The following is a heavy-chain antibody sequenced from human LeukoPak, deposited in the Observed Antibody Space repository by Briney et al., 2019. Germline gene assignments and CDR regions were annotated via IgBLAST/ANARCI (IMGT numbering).Heavy chain of an antibody. CDR2: ISGSGGST. CDR3: ATSEGYYYDSSGYSDY. D-gene: IGHD3-22*01. CDR1: GFTFSSYA. Sequence: GGSLRLSCAASGFTFSSYAMSWVRQAPGKGLEWVSAISGSGGSTYYADSVKGRFTTSRDNSKNTLYLQMNSLRAEDTAVYYCATSEGYYYDSSGYSDYWGQGTLVTVSS. V-gene: IGHV3-23*01. J-gene: IGHJ4*02.